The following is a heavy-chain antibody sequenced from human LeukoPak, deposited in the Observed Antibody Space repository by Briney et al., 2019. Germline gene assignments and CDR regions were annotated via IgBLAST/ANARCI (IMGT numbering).Heavy chain of an antibody. CDR3: VSFSATY. V-gene: IGHV3-74*01. D-gene: IGHD2/OR15-2a*01. Sequence: GGSLRLSCAASGNYWMHWVRQVPGKGLVWVSHINSDGSWTSYADSVKGRFTISKDNAKNTVYLQMNSLRAEDTAVYYCVSFSATYRGRGTPVTVSS. CDR1: GNYW. CDR2: INSDGSWT. J-gene: IGHJ4*02.